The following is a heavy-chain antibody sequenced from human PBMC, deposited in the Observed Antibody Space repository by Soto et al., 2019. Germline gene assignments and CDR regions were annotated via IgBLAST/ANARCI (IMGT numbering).Heavy chain of an antibody. CDR2: IYYSGST. CDR1: GGSISSSSYY. V-gene: IGHV4-39*01. D-gene: IGHD3-16*02. CDR3: ARHQETYDYVWGSYRYAPGHFDY. Sequence: SETLSLTCTVSGGSISSSSYYWGWIRQPPGKGLEWIGSIYYSGSTYYNPSLKSRVTISVDTSKNQFSLKLSSVTAADTAVYYCARHQETYDYVWGSYRYAPGHFDYWGQGTLLTVSS. J-gene: IGHJ4*02.